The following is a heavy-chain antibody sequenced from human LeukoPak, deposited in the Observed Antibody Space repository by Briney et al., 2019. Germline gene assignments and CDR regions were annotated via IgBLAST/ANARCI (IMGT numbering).Heavy chain of an antibody. CDR3: AKVEDYDFWSGSGFDI. V-gene: IGHV3-9*01. J-gene: IGHJ3*02. Sequence: GGSLRLSCAASGFTFDDYAMHWVRQAPGKGQEWVSGISWNSGSIGYADSVKGRFTISRDNSKNTLYLQMNSLRAEDTAVYYCAKVEDYDFWSGSGFDIWGQGTMVTVSS. CDR2: ISWNSGSI. CDR1: GFTFDDYA. D-gene: IGHD3-3*01.